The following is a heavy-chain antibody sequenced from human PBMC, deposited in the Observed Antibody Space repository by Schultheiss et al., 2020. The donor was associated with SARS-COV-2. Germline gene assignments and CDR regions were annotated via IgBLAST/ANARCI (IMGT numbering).Heavy chain of an antibody. Sequence: GESLKISCAASGFTVSDDYVTWLRQAPGKGLEWVSIIYSGGRTYYADSVKGRFTISRDNSKNTLYLQMNSLRVEDTAVYYCARAGGYCNDGSCPYHFDYWGQGTLVTVSS. D-gene: IGHD2-15*01. J-gene: IGHJ4*02. V-gene: IGHV3-53*01. CDR3: ARAGGYCNDGSCPYHFDY. CDR1: GFTVSDDY. CDR2: IYSGGRT.